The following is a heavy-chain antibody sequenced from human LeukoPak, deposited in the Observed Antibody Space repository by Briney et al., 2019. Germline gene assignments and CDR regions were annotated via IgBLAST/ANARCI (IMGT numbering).Heavy chain of an antibody. Sequence: SVKVSCKASGGTFSSYAISWVRQAPGQGLEWMGRIIPILGIANYAQKFQGRVTITADKSTSTAYMELSSLRSEDTAVYYCARKRWLQQHHLDYWGQGTLVTVSS. CDR2: IIPILGIA. J-gene: IGHJ4*02. CDR1: GGTFSSYA. V-gene: IGHV1-69*04. D-gene: IGHD5-24*01. CDR3: ARKRWLQQHHLDY.